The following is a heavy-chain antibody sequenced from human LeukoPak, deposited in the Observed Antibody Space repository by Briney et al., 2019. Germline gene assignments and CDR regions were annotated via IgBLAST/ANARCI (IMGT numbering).Heavy chain of an antibody. Sequence: SETLSLTCAVSGYSISSGYYWGWIRQPPGKGLEWIGSIYHSGSTYYNPSLKSRVTISVDTSKNQFSLKLSSVTAADTAVYYCARASGLGGSSSGAWGAIFDYWGQGTLDTVSS. CDR2: IYHSGST. J-gene: IGHJ4*02. CDR1: GYSISSGYY. V-gene: IGHV4-38-2*01. CDR3: ARASGLGGSSSGAWGAIFDY. D-gene: IGHD1-26*01.